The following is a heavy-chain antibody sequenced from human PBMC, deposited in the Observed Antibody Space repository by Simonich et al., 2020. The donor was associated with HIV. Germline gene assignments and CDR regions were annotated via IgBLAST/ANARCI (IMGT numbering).Heavy chain of an antibody. V-gene: IGHV1-2*02. CDR2: INPDSGAT. J-gene: IGHJ3*02. D-gene: IGHD6-13*01. CDR1: GYTFTGYY. Sequence: QVQLVQSGAEVKKPGASVKVSCKASGYTFTGYYIHWVRQAPGQGLGWMGWINPDSGATEFAQKFQGRVTLTRDTSITTAYMEVSRLTSDDTAVYYCAREGNQLEDAFNIWGQGTMVTVSS. CDR3: AREGNQLEDAFNI.